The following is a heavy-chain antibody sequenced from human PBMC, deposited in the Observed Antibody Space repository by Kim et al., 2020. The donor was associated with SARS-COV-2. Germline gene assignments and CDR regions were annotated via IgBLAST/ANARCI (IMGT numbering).Heavy chain of an antibody. V-gene: IGHV3-7*01. J-gene: IGHJ4*02. D-gene: IGHD3-16*02. CDR2: INRDGSKE. CDR3: ARDIDESGHYRNDY. Sequence: GGSLRLSCAASGFTFSSAWMTWFRQAPGKGLEWVANINRDGSKENYVDSVKGRFTISRDNAKSSVFLQMYNLRAEDTAVFYCARDIDESGHYRNDYLGQG. CDR1: GFTFSSAW.